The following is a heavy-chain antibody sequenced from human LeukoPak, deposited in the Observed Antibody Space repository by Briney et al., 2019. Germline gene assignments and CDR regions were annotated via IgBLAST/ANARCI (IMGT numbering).Heavy chain of an antibody. Sequence: SVKVSCKASGGTFSSYAISWVRQAPGQGLEWMGGIIPIFGTANYAQKFQGRVTITADESTSTAYMELSSLRSEDTAVYYCARALYYYDSSGSNAFDIWGQGTMVTVSS. V-gene: IGHV1-69*13. CDR1: GGTFSSYA. J-gene: IGHJ3*02. CDR2: IIPIFGTA. D-gene: IGHD3-22*01. CDR3: ARALYYYDSSGSNAFDI.